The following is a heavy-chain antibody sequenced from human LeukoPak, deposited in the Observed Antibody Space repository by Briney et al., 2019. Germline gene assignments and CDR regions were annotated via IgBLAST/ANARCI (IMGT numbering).Heavy chain of an antibody. J-gene: IGHJ3*02. CDR3: AREALNFTMDAFDI. Sequence: SETLSLTCTVSGGSISSYYWSWIRQPPGKGLEWIGYIYYSGSTNYNPSLKSRVTISVDTSKNQFSLKLSPVTAADTAVYYCAREALNFTMDAFDIWGQGTMVTVSS. CDR1: GGSISSYY. V-gene: IGHV4-59*01. D-gene: IGHD3-10*01. CDR2: IYYSGST.